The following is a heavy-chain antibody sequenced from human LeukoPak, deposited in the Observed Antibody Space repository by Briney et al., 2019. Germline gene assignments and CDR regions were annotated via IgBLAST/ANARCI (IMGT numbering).Heavy chain of an antibody. Sequence: GGSLRLSCAASGFTVSSNYMSWVRQAPGKGLEWVSVVYTGGNTYYADSVKGRFTISRDNAKNSLYLQMNSLRAEDTAEYFCAREWAPPGIGRYYFDHWGQGTLVTVSS. J-gene: IGHJ4*02. V-gene: IGHV3-53*01. D-gene: IGHD6-13*01. CDR1: GFTVSSNY. CDR3: AREWAPPGIGRYYFDH. CDR2: VYTGGNT.